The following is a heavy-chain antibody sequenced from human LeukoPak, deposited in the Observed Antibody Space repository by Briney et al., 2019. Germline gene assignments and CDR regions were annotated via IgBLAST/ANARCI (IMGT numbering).Heavy chain of an antibody. D-gene: IGHD3-22*01. CDR3: ASHGFADYYDSSGYPTFDY. CDR2: INHSGST. Sequence: SETLSLTCAVYGGSFSGYYWSWIRQPPGKGLEWIGEINHSGSTNYNPSLKSRVTISVDTSKNQFSLKLSSVTAADTAVYYCASHGFADYYDSSGYPTFDYWGQGTLVTVSS. J-gene: IGHJ4*02. V-gene: IGHV4-34*01. CDR1: GGSFSGYY.